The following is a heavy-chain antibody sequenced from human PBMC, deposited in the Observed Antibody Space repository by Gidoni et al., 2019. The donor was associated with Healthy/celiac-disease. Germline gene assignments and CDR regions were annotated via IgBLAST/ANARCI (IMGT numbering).Heavy chain of an antibody. CDR1: GFTFSSYS. V-gene: IGHV3-21*01. CDR3: TGTVTTSFDY. D-gene: IGHD4-17*01. CDR2: ISSSSSYI. J-gene: IGHJ4*02. Sequence: EVQLVEYGGGLVKHGGSLRLSCAASGFTFSSYSMNWVRQAPGKGLECVSAISSSSSYIYYADSVKGRFTISRDNAKNSLYLQMNSLRAEDTAVYYCTGTVTTSFDYWGQGTLVTVSS.